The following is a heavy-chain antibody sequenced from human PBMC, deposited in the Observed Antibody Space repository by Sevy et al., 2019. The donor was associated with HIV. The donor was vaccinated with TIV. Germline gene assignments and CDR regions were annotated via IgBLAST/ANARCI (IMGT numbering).Heavy chain of an antibody. Sequence: ASVKVPCKASGYTFTNYIIYWVRQAPGQRLEWMGWVNSATGDTRFSQKFQGRVIVTRDTSASTAYMQLNSLRFEDTAVYYCARDFCSGGSCYSAFVHWGQGTLVTVSS. CDR3: ARDFCSGGSCYSAFVH. CDR2: VNSATGDT. V-gene: IGHV1-3*04. D-gene: IGHD2-15*01. J-gene: IGHJ4*02. CDR1: GYTFTNYI.